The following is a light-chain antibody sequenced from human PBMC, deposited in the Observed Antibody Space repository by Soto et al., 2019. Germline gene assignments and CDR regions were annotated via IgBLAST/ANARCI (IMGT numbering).Light chain of an antibody. CDR1: QSVSTN. Sequence: EIVMTQSPATLSVSPGERATLSCRASQSVSTNLAWYQQKAGQAPRLLIYGASTRATGIPARFSGSGSGTDFTLTISRLEPEDFAVYYCQQYGSSRTFGQGTKVDIK. CDR2: GAS. CDR3: QQYGSSRT. J-gene: IGKJ1*01. V-gene: IGKV3-15*01.